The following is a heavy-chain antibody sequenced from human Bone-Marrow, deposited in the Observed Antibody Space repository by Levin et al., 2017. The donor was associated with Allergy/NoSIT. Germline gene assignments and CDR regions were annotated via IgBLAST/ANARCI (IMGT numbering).Heavy chain of an antibody. Sequence: GESLKISCAASGFPFSRYAMNWIRQSPAKGLEWLAAISVDGTDKNYADSVKGRFTVSRDNSNNLLYLQMDSLRAEDTAFYYCARDFGYWGQGTLVTVSS. CDR2: ISVDGTDK. J-gene: IGHJ4*01. CDR3: ARDFGY. V-gene: IGHV3-30-3*01. CDR1: GFPFSRYA.